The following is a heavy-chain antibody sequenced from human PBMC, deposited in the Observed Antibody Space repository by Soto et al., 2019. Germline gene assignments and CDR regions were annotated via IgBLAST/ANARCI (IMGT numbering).Heavy chain of an antibody. CDR1: GYSFTSLD. CDR3: ARGVSAGVDY. V-gene: IGHV1-8*01. Sequence: QVQLVQSGAEVREPGASVKVSCKASGYSFTSLDINWVRQTAGQGLEWMGWMQPSTGRTGYAQKFQGSVTMNRDTSINTAYMERTTLTTEDTAFYYCARGVSAGVDYWGQGALVTVSS. J-gene: IGHJ4*02. CDR2: MQPSTGRT. D-gene: IGHD1-26*01.